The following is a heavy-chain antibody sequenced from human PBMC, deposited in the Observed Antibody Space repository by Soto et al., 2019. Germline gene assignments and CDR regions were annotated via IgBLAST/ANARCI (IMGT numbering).Heavy chain of an antibody. CDR2: IHYSGST. CDR1: GGSISSNY. CDR3: ERWGYSSSWFNWFDP. D-gene: IGHD6-13*01. J-gene: IGHJ5*02. Sequence: SETLYLTCTVSGGSISSNYWSWIRQPPGTGLEWIGYIHYSGSTNHNPSLKSRVTFSIDTSKNQFSLKLTSVTAADTAVYYCERWGYSSSWFNWFDPWGQGTLVTVSS. V-gene: IGHV4-59*01.